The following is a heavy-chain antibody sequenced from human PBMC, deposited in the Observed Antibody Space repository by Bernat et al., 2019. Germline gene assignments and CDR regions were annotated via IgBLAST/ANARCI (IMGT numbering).Heavy chain of an antibody. CDR3: AKGDQWLRTWFDH. D-gene: IGHD6-19*01. J-gene: IGHJ5*02. CDR2: ISYDGSNK. V-gene: IGHV3-30*18. CDR1: GFTFSSYG. Sequence: QVQLVESGGGVVQPGRSLRLSCAASGFTFSSYGMHWVRQAPGKGLEWVAVISYDGSNKYYADSVKGRFTISRDNSKNTLYLQMNSLRAEDTAVYYCAKGDQWLRTWFDHWGQGTLVTVSS.